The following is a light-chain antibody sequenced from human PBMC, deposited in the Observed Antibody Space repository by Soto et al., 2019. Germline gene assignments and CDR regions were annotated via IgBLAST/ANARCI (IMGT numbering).Light chain of an antibody. Sequence: EIVLTQSPGTLSLSPGERATLSCRASQSVSNYLAWYQQKPGQAPRLLIYGASSRATGIPDRFSGSGSGTDVTLTISRVEPEEWAVYYCQQYGTFRTFGQGTKVEIK. CDR2: GAS. CDR3: QQYGTFRT. V-gene: IGKV3-20*01. J-gene: IGKJ1*01. CDR1: QSVSNY.